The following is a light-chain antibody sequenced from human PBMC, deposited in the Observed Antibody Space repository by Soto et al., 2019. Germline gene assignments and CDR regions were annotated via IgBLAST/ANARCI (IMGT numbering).Light chain of an antibody. CDR2: EVS. V-gene: IGLV2-14*01. CDR3: SSYTSTTTV. CDR1: SSDVGGYNY. J-gene: IGLJ2*01. Sequence: QSALTQPASVSGSPGQSITLSCTGTSSDVGGYNYVSWYQQHPGKGPRLMIYEVSNRPSGISNRFSGSKSGNTASLTISGLQAEDEADYSCSSYTSTTTVFGGGTKLTVL.